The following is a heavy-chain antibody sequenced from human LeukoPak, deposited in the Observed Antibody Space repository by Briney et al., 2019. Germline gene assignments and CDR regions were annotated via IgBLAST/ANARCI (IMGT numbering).Heavy chain of an antibody. V-gene: IGHV3-7*03. Sequence: PGGSLRLSCAASGFTFNNYAMNWVRQAPGKGLEWVANIKQDGSEKYYVDSVKGRFTISRDNAKNSLYLQMNSLRAEDTAVYYCARYLQYYYDSTYFDYWGQGTLVTVSS. CDR2: IKQDGSEK. D-gene: IGHD3-22*01. CDR3: ARYLQYYYDSTYFDY. J-gene: IGHJ4*02. CDR1: GFTFNNYA.